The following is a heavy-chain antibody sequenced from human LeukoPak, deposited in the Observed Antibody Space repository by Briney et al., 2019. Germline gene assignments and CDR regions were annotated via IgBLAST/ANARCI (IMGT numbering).Heavy chain of an antibody. CDR1: GFTFSGYW. D-gene: IGHD6-13*01. J-gene: IGHJ3*02. CDR3: ARDWQWQQLDGDAFDI. V-gene: IGHV3-7*04. Sequence: GRSLRLSCAASGFTFSGYWMSWVRQAPGKGLEWVANIKQDGSEKYYVDSVKGRFTTSRDNAKNSLFLQMNSLRAEDTAVYYCARDWQWQQLDGDAFDIWGQGTMVTVSS. CDR2: IKQDGSEK.